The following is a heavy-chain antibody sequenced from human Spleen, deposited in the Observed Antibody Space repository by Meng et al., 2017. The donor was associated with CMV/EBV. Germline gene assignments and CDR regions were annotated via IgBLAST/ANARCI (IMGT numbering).Heavy chain of an antibody. D-gene: IGHD2-15*01. J-gene: IGHJ5*02. CDR2: IHHSGSA. Sequence: QVQLPESGPGLVKPSETLSLTCTVSGGSISSYYWSWIRQPAGKGLEWIGYIHHSGSAYYNPSLKSRVSISVDTSKNQFSLNLNSMTAADTAVYYCARLYCSGGSCYRVNFWFDPWGQGTLVTVSS. CDR3: ARLYCSGGSCYRVNFWFDP. V-gene: IGHV4-59*06. CDR1: GGSISSYY.